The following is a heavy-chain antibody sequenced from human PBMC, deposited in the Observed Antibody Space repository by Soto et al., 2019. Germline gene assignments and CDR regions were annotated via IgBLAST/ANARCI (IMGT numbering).Heavy chain of an antibody. CDR2: ISVSGGST. J-gene: IGHJ5*02. D-gene: IGHD5-18*01. Sequence: EVQLLESGGGLVQPGGSLRLSCAASGFTFSRYAMGWVRQAPGKGLEWVSGISVSGGSTYYADSVKGRFTISRDNSKSTLYLQMNSLRAEDTAVYYCARDQSGYNYDSNWFWFDPWGQGTLVTVSS. CDR1: GFTFSRYA. V-gene: IGHV3-23*01. CDR3: ARDQSGYNYDSNWFWFDP.